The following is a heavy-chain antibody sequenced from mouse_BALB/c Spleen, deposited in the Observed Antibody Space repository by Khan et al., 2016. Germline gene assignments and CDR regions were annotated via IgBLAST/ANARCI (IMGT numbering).Heavy chain of an antibody. V-gene: IGHV1-9*01. CDR1: GYTFSGYW. D-gene: IGHD2-10*01. J-gene: IGHJ4*01. Sequence: QVQLKQSGAELMKPGASVRISCKATGYTFSGYWIEWVKERPGHGLEWVGEILPGSDTTNYNENFKGKAAFTADTSSNTAYMQLSSLTSEDSAVYYCARAYYVNYDAMDYWGQGTSVTVSS. CDR2: ILPGSDTT. CDR3: ARAYYVNYDAMDY.